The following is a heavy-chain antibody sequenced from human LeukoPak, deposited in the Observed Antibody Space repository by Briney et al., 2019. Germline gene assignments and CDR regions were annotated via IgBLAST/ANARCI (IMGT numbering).Heavy chain of an antibody. D-gene: IGHD6-19*01. Sequence: GGSLRLSCAASGFTFSSYSMNWVRQAPGKGLEWVSSISSSSSYIYYADSVKGRFTISRDNAKNSLYLQMNSLRAEDTALYYCAKDPLPLYSSGWTFDPWGQGTLVTVSS. CDR2: ISSSSSYI. V-gene: IGHV3-21*04. CDR3: AKDPLPLYSSGWTFDP. J-gene: IGHJ5*02. CDR1: GFTFSSYS.